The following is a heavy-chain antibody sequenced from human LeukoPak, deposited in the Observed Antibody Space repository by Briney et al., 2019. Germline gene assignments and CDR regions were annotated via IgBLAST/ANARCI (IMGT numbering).Heavy chain of an antibody. CDR3: ARESTSWYFDL. J-gene: IGHJ2*01. D-gene: IGHD2-2*01. CDR2: IYKVGNT. Sequence: GGSLRLSCAASGFTVSNNYMSWVRQAPGKGLEWVSVIYKVGNTFYADFVKGRFTISRDNSKNTLYLHMNSLRAEDTAVYYCARESTSWYFDLWGRGTLVTVSS. V-gene: IGHV3-66*01. CDR1: GFTVSNNY.